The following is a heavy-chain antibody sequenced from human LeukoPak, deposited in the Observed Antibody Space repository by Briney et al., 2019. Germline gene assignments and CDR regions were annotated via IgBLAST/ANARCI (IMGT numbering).Heavy chain of an antibody. Sequence: ASGTLSLTCTVSGGSISSSAYYWSWIRQPPGKGLEWIGYIYYSGSTNYNPSLKSRVTISVDTSKNQFSLKLSSVTAADTAVYYRARDHGSYSDYWGQGTLVTVSS. CDR2: IYYSGST. CDR1: GGSISSSAYY. J-gene: IGHJ4*02. D-gene: IGHD1-26*01. V-gene: IGHV4-61*08. CDR3: ARDHGSYSDY.